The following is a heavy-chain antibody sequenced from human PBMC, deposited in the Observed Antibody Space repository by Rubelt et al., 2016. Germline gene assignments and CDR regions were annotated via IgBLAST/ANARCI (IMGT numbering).Heavy chain of an antibody. Sequence: QVQLQQWGAGLLKPSETLSLTCAVYGGSFSDYYWSWIRQPPGKGLEWIGEINHRGSTKYNPSLKSRVTVSVDTSKNQFSLRLSSLSAADTAVYFCARDAHDRPGDDALDIWGQGTMVTXSS. V-gene: IGHV4-34*01. CDR1: GGSFSDYY. CDR2: INHRGST. J-gene: IGHJ3*02. CDR3: ARDAHDRPGDDALDI. D-gene: IGHD3-22*01.